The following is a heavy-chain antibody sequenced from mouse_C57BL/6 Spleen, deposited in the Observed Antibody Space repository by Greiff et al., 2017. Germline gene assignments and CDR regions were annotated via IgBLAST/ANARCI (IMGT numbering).Heavy chain of an antibody. CDR1: GFTFTDYY. J-gene: IGHJ2*01. V-gene: IGHV7-3*01. D-gene: IGHD4-1*01. Sequence: EVHLVESGGGLVQPGGSLSLSCAASGFTFTDYYMSWVRQPPGKALEWLGFIRNKANGYTTEYSASVKGRFTISRDNSQSILYLQMNALRAEDSATYYCARSPPWDGNDYWGQGTTLTVSS. CDR2: IRNKANGYTT. CDR3: ARSPPWDGNDY.